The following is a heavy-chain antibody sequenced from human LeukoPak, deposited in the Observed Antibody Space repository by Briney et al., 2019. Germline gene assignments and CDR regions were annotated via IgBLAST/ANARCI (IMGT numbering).Heavy chain of an antibody. Sequence: ASVKVSCKASGYTFTGYYMHWVRQAPGQGLEWMGRINPNSGGTNYAQKFQGRVTMTRDTSISTAYTELSRLRSDDTAVYYCASSDRLRGSGSYYNVYWGQGTLVTVSS. J-gene: IGHJ4*02. V-gene: IGHV1-2*06. D-gene: IGHD3-10*01. CDR2: INPNSGGT. CDR1: GYTFTGYY. CDR3: ASSDRLRGSGSYYNVY.